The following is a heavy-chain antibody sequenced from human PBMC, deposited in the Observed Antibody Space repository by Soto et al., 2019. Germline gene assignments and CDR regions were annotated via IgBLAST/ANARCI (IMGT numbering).Heavy chain of an antibody. CDR1: GGSVSSSSYY. CDR2: VYYSGST. CDR3: ARVMKVPATAFGAFDI. J-gene: IGHJ3*02. V-gene: IGHV4-39*07. Sequence: SETLSLTCTVSGGSVSSSSYYWGWVRQPPGKGLEWIGSVYYSGSTYYNPSLESRVTISVDKSKNQFSPKLRSLTAADTAVYYCARVMKVPATAFGAFDIWGQGTMVTVSS. D-gene: IGHD2-2*01.